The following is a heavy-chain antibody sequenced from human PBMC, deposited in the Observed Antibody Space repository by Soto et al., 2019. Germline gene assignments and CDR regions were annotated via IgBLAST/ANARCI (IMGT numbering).Heavy chain of an antibody. CDR1: GYTFTSYG. CDR2: ISAHNGTT. D-gene: IGHD1-1*01. V-gene: IGHV1-18*01. J-gene: IGHJ4*02. Sequence: QVHLVQSGAEVKKPGASVKVSCKGSGYTFTSYGITWVRQAPGHGLEWMGWISAHNGTTDYAQKLPGGVTVTRDTPTRTAYMELRSLRSYSTAVYYCARGRYGDYWGQGALVTVSS. CDR3: ARGRYGDY.